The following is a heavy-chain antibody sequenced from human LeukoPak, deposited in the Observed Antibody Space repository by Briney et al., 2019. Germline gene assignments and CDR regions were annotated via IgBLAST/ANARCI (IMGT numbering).Heavy chain of an antibody. Sequence: SETLSLTCTVSGGSISSSSYYWGWIRQPPGKGLEWIGSIYYSGSTYYNPSLKSRVTISVDTSKNQFSLKLSSVTAADTAVYYCARDSPRGHWFDPWGQGTLVTVSS. J-gene: IGHJ5*02. CDR3: ARDSPRGHWFDP. CDR2: IYYSGST. D-gene: IGHD3-10*01. CDR1: GGSISSSSYY. V-gene: IGHV4-39*07.